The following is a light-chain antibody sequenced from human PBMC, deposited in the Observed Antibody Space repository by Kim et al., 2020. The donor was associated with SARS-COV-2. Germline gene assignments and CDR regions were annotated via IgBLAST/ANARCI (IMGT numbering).Light chain of an antibody. J-gene: IGLJ3*02. V-gene: IGLV1-44*01. CDR1: SYSIGSYP. CDR3: AAWDDGLNGRV. CDR2: NNS. Sequence: GQKVTISCTGSSYSIGSYPVHWYHHLPGTAPKLLIFNNSQRPSGVPARFSGSKSGTSASLSINGLQSDDEADYYCAAWDDGLNGRVFGGGTQLTVL.